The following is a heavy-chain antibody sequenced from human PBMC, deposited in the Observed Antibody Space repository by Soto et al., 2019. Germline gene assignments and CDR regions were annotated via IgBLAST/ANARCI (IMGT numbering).Heavy chain of an antibody. CDR1: GYSFTSYD. CDR2: VNPNSGNT. J-gene: IGHJ5*02. D-gene: IGHD6-6*01. V-gene: IGHV1-8*01. Sequence: QVQLVQSGAEVKKPGASVKVSCKASGYSFTSYDINWVRQATGQGLEWMGWVNPNSGNTGYAQKFQGRVTMTRNTSIRTAYMELSSLRSEDTAVYYCAMFYSSSTLGFGPWCQGTLVTVSS. CDR3: AMFYSSSTLGFGP.